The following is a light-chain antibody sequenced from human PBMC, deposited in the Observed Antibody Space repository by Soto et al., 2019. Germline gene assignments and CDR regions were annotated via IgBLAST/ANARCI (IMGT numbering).Light chain of an antibody. J-gene: IGKJ1*01. CDR1: QTISSR. CDR2: DAS. Sequence: DIQMTQSPSTLSGSVGDTVTITCRASQTISSRLAWYQQKPGKAPEVLIYDASTLESGVPSRFSGSGSGTEFTLTISSLQPDDFATYYCQQYSSYFWTFGQGTKVDIK. V-gene: IGKV1-5*01. CDR3: QQYSSYFWT.